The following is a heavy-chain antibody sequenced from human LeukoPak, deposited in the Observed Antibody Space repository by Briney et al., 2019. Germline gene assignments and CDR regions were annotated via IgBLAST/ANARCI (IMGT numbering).Heavy chain of an antibody. CDR3: ARDQGYYDSSGYIDY. V-gene: IGHV3-30*03. CDR1: EFTFSSYG. J-gene: IGHJ4*02. Sequence: GGSLRLSCAASEFTFSSYGMHWVRQAPGKGLEWVAVISYDGSNKYYADSVKGRFTISRDNVKNSLYLQMNSLRAEDTAVYYCARDQGYYDSSGYIDYWGQGTLVTVSS. CDR2: ISYDGSNK. D-gene: IGHD3-22*01.